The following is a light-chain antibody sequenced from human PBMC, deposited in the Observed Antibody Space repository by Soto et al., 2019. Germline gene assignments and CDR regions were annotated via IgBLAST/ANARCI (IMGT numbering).Light chain of an antibody. V-gene: IGLV2-23*03. CDR2: EGS. CDR3: CPYAGSSTFYVV. J-gene: IGLJ2*01. Sequence: QSALTQPASVSGSPGQSITISCTGTSSDVGSYNLVSWYQQHPGKAPKLMIYEGSKRPSGVSNRFSGSKSGNTASLTISGLQAEDEADYYCCPYAGSSTFYVVFGGGTKVTVL. CDR1: SSDVGSYNL.